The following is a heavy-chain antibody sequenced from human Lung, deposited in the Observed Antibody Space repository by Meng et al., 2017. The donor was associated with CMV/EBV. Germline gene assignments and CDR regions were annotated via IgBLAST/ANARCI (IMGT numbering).Heavy chain of an antibody. V-gene: IGHV3-30*02. CDR1: GFTFSNYG. J-gene: IGHJ4*02. CDR2: IVSDGTKK. CDR3: ATGLMEY. Sequence: GESLKISCAASGFTFSNYGMHWVRQAPGKGLEWVTYIVSDGTKKFYADSVKGRFTLSRDNSENTLFLQMNTLRADDTAVYYCATGLMEYWGKGPLVTGSS. D-gene: IGHD1-1*01.